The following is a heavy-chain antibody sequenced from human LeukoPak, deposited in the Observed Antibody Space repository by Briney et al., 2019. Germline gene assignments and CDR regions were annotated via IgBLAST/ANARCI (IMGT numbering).Heavy chain of an antibody. CDR1: GVSISSHY. V-gene: IGHV4-59*11. CDR3: ARGPVGGTRGSHDF. CDR2: VYHSGST. Sequence: PSETLSLTCTVTGVSISSHYWSWIRQPPGKGLEWIGCVYHSGSTNYTPSLKSRVTVSIDTSKNQFSLNLSSVTAADTAVYYCARGPVGGTRGSHDFWGQGTLVTVSS. D-gene: IGHD1-26*01. J-gene: IGHJ4*02.